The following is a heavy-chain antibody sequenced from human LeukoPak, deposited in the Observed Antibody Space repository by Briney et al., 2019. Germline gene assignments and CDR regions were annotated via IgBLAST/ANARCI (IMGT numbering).Heavy chain of an antibody. V-gene: IGHV3-30*18. CDR2: ISYDGSTK. CDR3: AKDRYSSGWTAFDY. CDR1: GFTFSSYG. Sequence: GGSLRLSCAASGFTFSSYGMHWVRQAPGKGLEGVAVISYDGSTKYYPDFVKGRFTISRDNSKNTLYLQMNSLRAEDTAVYYCAKDRYSSGWTAFDYWGQGTLVTVSS. J-gene: IGHJ4*02. D-gene: IGHD6-19*01.